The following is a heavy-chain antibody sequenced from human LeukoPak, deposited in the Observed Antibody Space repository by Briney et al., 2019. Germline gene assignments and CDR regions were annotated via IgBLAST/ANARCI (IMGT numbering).Heavy chain of an antibody. D-gene: IGHD3-10*01. CDR3: AKREVGSGTYRLYYFDY. Sequence: GGSLRLSCGASGLTFSSYGMSWVRQAPGKGLEWVSSISDSGGGTYYADSVKGRFTISRDNSKNTLYLQMNSLRAEDTAVYYCAKREVGSGTYRLYYFDYWGQGTLVTVAS. CDR1: GLTFSSYG. V-gene: IGHV3-23*01. CDR2: ISDSGGGT. J-gene: IGHJ4*02.